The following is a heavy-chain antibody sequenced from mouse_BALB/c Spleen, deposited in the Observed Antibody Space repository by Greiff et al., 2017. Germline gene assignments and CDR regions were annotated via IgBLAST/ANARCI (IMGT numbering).Heavy chain of an antibody. Sequence: QVHVKQSGAELVRPGVSVKISCKGSGYTFTDYAMHWVKQSHAKSLEWIGVISTYYGDASYNQKFKGKATMTVDKSSSTAYMELARLTSEDSAIYYCARNYYGSSYAMDYWGQGTSVTVSS. CDR2: ISTYYGDA. D-gene: IGHD1-1*01. CDR1: GYTFTDYA. J-gene: IGHJ4*01. CDR3: ARNYYGSSYAMDY. V-gene: IGHV1S137*01.